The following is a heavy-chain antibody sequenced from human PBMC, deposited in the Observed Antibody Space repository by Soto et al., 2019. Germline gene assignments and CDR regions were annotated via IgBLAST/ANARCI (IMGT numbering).Heavy chain of an antibody. CDR1: GGSLSSNDYF. J-gene: IGHJ3*02. D-gene: IGHD1-1*01. Sequence: QLQLQESGPGLVKPSETLYLTCTISGGSLSSNDYFWGWIRQPPGKGLEWLGTIHYRGQISYSPSLESRVTISVDTSENQFSLMLGSVTAADTAFYFCARHVHWKYGDDSFDIWGQGTMVTVSS. CDR2: IHYRGQI. CDR3: ARHVHWKYGDDSFDI. V-gene: IGHV4-39*01.